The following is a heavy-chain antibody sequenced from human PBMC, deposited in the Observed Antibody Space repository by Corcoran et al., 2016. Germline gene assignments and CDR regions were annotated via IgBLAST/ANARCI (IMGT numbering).Heavy chain of an antibody. CDR3: ARGKGHNPYYFDY. J-gene: IGHJ4*02. Sequence: QVQLQESGPGLVKPSETLSLTCTVSGGSISSYYWSWIRQPPGKGLEWIGYMYSSGVSDYNPSLKSRVTISIDTSKNQFSLKVRSVTAADTAVYYCARGKGHNPYYFDYWGQGTLVTVSS. V-gene: IGHV4-59*01. CDR2: MYSSGVS. CDR1: GGSISSYY.